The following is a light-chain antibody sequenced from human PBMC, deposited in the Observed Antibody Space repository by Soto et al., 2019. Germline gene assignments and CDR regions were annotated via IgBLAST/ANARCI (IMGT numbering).Light chain of an antibody. J-gene: IGLJ1*01. V-gene: IGLV2-8*01. Sequence: PSRCAAPSQSVPIAFTGTSSAIAGYNSVSPCQQHPAKAPKVIIYKVTKRPSGFPDRFSGSKSGNTASLTVSALLAEDEADYYCSSYTDRTDLVFASGTKVTVL. CDR3: SSYTDRTDLV. CDR2: KVT. CDR1: SSAIAGYNS.